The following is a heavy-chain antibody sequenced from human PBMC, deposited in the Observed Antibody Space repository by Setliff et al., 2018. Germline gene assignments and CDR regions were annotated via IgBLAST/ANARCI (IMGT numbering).Heavy chain of an antibody. CDR3: ARDPNGDYVGAFDP. V-gene: IGHV3-74*01. D-gene: IGHD4-17*01. J-gene: IGHJ5*02. CDR2: INSDGSST. Sequence: GGSLRLSCAASGFTFSNYWMHWVRQAPGEGLVWVSRINSDGSSTTYADSVKGRFTISRDNSRNSLYLQMNSLRIEDTASYYCARDPNGDYVGAFDPWGQGILVTVSS. CDR1: GFTFSNYW.